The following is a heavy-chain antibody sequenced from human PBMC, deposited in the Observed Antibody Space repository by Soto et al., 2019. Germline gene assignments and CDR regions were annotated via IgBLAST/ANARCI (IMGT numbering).Heavy chain of an antibody. V-gene: IGHV3-21*01. J-gene: IGHJ4*02. D-gene: IGHD2-2*01. CDR1: GFAFNNYG. CDR2: LSKSDYT. CDR3: KREDSIIIPAVSDY. Sequence: PGGSLRHSCTVSGFAFNNYGINWVRQAPGKGLEWVSSLSKSDYTYYSDSVKGRFAISRDNAKGSVPLQMNTLRVEDTAVYYCKREDSIIIPAVSDYWGQGTLATVSS.